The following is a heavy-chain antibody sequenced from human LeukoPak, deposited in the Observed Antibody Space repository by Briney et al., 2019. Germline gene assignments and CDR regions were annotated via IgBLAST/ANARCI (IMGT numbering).Heavy chain of an antibody. CDR2: IYPGDSDT. V-gene: IGHV5-51*01. CDR3: ARADQLRWFGDPRRPYYYGLDV. D-gene: IGHD3-10*01. CDR1: GYSFADYW. J-gene: IGHJ6*02. Sequence: GESLKISCKASGYSFADYWIGWVGQMPGKGLDWMGIIYPGDSDTRYSPSFQGQVTISADKSISTAYPQWSSLKAPDTAIYYCARADQLRWFGDPRRPYYYGLDVWGQGTTVTVSS.